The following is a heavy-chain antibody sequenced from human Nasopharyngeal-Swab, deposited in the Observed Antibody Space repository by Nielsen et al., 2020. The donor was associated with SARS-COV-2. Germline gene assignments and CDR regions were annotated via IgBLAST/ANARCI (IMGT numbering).Heavy chain of an antibody. J-gene: IGHJ6*03. D-gene: IGHD4-17*01. V-gene: IGHV1-8*01. CDR2: MNPNSGNT. Sequence: ASVKVSCKASGYTFTSYDINWVRQATGQGLEWMGWMNPNSGNTGYAQKFQGRVTMTRNTSISTAYMELSSLRSEDTAVYYCARGGYGDYLGHYYYMDVWGKGTTVTVSS. CDR1: GYTFTSYD. CDR3: ARGGYGDYLGHYYYMDV.